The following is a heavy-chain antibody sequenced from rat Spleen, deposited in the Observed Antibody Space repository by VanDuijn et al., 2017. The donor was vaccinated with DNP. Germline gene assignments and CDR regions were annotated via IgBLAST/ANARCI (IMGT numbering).Heavy chain of an antibody. CDR3: ASGFGWFAY. J-gene: IGHJ3*01. V-gene: IGHV5S10*01. D-gene: IGHD4-1*01. Sequence: EVQLVESGGDLVQSGRSLKVSCAASGFTFSDYNMAWVRQAPKKGLEWVATITYDGSRTYCRDSVKGRFTISRDHAKNTLYLRLNSLRSEDTATYYCASGFGWFAYWGQGTLVTVSS. CDR2: ITYDGSRT. CDR1: GFTFSDYN.